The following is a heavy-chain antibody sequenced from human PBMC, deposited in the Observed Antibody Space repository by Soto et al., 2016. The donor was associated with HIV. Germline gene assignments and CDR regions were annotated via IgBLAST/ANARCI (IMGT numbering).Heavy chain of an antibody. J-gene: IGHJ3*01. Sequence: QVQLVQSGAEVKKPGASVKVSCKASGYSFTGYYMHWVRQAPGQRLEWMGWMNPHSGDTHYPQKFQGRVTMSRDTSISTAYMELTRLKSDDTAVYFCARGFYWAFWGQGTMVTVSS. CDR2: MNPHSGDT. CDR3: ARGFYWAF. D-gene: IGHD2-15*01. V-gene: IGHV1-2*02. CDR1: GYSFTGYY.